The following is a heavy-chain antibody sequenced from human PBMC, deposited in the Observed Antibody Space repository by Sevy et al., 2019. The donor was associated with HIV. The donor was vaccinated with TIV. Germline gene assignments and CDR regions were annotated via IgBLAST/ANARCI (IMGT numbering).Heavy chain of an antibody. CDR1: GGSISSYY. CDR2: IYTRGST. Sequence: SETLSLTCAVSGGSISSYYWSWIRQPAGKGLEWIGRIYTRGSTNYNPSLKSRVTMSVDTSKTHFSLKLSSVTAADTAVYYCARGYYDFWSGSGDYYYMDVWGKGTTVTVSS. D-gene: IGHD3-3*01. V-gene: IGHV4-4*07. J-gene: IGHJ6*03. CDR3: ARGYYDFWSGSGDYYYMDV.